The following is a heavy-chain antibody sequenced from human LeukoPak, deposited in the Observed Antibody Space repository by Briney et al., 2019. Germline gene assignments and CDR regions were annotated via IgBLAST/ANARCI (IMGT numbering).Heavy chain of an antibody. V-gene: IGHV4-34*01. CDR1: GGSFSGYY. J-gene: IGHJ4*02. CDR2: INHSGST. D-gene: IGHD2-2*01. Sequence: SETLSLTCAVYGGSFSGYYWSWIRQPPGKGLEWIGAINHSGSTNYNPSLKSRVTISVDTSKNQFALKLSSVTAADTAVYYCARGRLNCGSTSCYPYFDYWGQGTLVTVSS. CDR3: ARGRLNCGSTSCYPYFDY.